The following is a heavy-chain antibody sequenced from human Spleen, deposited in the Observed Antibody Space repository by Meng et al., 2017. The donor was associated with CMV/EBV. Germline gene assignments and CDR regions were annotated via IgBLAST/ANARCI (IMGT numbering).Heavy chain of an antibody. D-gene: IGHD3-22*01. V-gene: IGHV4-39*07. J-gene: IGHJ4*02. CDR2: IYYSGST. CDR3: AREGGDSSGYYPPFDY. Sequence: SETLSLTCTVSGGSISSSSYYWGWIRQPPGKGLEWIGSIYYSGSTYYNPSLKSRVTISVDTSKNQFSLKLSSVTAADTAGYYCAREGGDSSGYYPPFDYWGQGTLVTVSS. CDR1: GGSISSSSYY.